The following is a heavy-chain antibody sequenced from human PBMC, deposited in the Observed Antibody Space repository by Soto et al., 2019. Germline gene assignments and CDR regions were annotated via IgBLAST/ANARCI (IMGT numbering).Heavy chain of an antibody. D-gene: IGHD5-12*01. CDR1: GYSFASYD. CDR3: ARGPIREYSGYGREQYYYGLDV. Sequence: ASVKVSCKASGYSFASYDIYWVRQATGQGLEWMGWMNPNSGNTGYSQRYQGRVTMTRDTSISTAYMELRSLRSDDTAVYYCARGPIREYSGYGREQYYYGLDVWPQGTTVTVSS. CDR2: MNPNSGNT. V-gene: IGHV1-8*01. J-gene: IGHJ6*02.